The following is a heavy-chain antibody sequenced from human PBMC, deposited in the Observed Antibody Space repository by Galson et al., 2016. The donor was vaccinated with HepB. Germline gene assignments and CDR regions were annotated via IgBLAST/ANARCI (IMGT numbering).Heavy chain of an antibody. CDR2: ISPTGGSA. Sequence: SVKVSCKASGYTFTNYYMHWVRQAPGQGLEWMGIISPTGGSASTAQKFQGRLTMTRDTSTSTVYMELSSLRSEDTAVYYGAKDSGGDLGELSADHWGQGTLVTVSS. J-gene: IGHJ4*02. CDR3: AKDSGGDLGELSADH. D-gene: IGHD3-16*02. V-gene: IGHV1-46*01. CDR1: GYTFTNYY.